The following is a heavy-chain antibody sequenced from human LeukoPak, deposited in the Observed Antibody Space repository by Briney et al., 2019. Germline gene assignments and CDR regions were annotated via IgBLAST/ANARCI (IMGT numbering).Heavy chain of an antibody. J-gene: IGHJ6*03. CDR3: ARTTEGGYTYNYFYYYYMDV. Sequence: SETLSLTCTVSGGSISSYYWSWIRQPPGKGLEWIGYIYYSGSTNYNPSLKSRVTISVDTSKTQFSLKLSSVTAADTAVYYCARTTEGGYTYNYFYYYYMDVWGKGTTVTISS. CDR1: GGSISSYY. CDR2: IYYSGST. D-gene: IGHD5-18*01. V-gene: IGHV4-59*01.